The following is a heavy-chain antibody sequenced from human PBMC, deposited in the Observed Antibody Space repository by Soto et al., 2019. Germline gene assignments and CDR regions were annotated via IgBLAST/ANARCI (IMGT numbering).Heavy chain of an antibody. Sequence: SLRLSCAASGFTFSTYSMNWVRQAPGKGLEWVSYISSSSSTIFYTDSVKGRFTVSRDNAKNSLYLQMNSLRAEDTAVYYCARPTDYYDSSGPPAYWGQGTLVTVSS. D-gene: IGHD3-22*01. CDR1: GFTFSTYS. CDR2: ISSSSSTI. CDR3: ARPTDYYDSSGPPAY. V-gene: IGHV3-48*01. J-gene: IGHJ4*02.